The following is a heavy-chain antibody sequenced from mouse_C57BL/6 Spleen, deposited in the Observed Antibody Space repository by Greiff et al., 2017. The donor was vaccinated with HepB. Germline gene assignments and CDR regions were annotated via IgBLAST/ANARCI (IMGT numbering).Heavy chain of an antibody. J-gene: IGHJ1*03. CDR2: IDPSDSET. Sequence: VQLQQPGAELVRPGSSVKLSCKASGYTFTSYWMHWVKQRPIQGLEWIGNIDPSDSETHYNQKFKDKATLTVDKSSSTAYMQLSSLTSEDSAVYYCAREEGIPYWYFDVWGTGTTVTVSS. CDR1: GYTFTSYW. V-gene: IGHV1-52*01. CDR3: AREEGIPYWYFDV.